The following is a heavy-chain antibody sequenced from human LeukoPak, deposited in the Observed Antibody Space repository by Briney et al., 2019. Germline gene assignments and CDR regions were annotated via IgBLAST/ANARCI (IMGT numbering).Heavy chain of an antibody. Sequence: AASVKVSYKSSGYTFTTYGITWVRQAPGQGLEWMGWISTYNGNTNYAQKLQGRVTMTTDTSTSTAYMELRSLRSDDTAMYYCARDRMDTGTYFGYWGQGTLVTVSS. CDR3: ARDRMDTGTYFGY. CDR2: ISTYNGNT. V-gene: IGHV1-18*01. J-gene: IGHJ4*02. D-gene: IGHD5-18*01. CDR1: GYTFTTYG.